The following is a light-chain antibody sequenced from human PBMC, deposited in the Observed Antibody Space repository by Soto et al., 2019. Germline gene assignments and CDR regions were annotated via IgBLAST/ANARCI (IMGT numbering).Light chain of an antibody. Sequence: IVVYQSPAGLSVNKGERATLSCRASQNVNSNLAWYQQKPGQAPRFLIYGASTRATGIPARFSGSGSGTEFTLTISSLQSEDFAVYYCHHYTILLRTFGHGGNVDIK. CDR2: GAS. J-gene: IGKJ1*01. V-gene: IGKV3-15*01. CDR3: HHYTILLRT. CDR1: QNVNSN.